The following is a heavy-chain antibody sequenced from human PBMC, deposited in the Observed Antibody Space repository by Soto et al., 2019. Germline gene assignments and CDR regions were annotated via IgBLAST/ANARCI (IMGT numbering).Heavy chain of an antibody. CDR1: GGSISSYY. CDR2: IYYSGST. J-gene: IGHJ4*02. Sequence: PSETLSLTCTVSGGSISSYYWSWIRQPPGKGLEWIGYIYYSGSTNYNPSLKSRVTISVDTSKNQFSLKLSSVTAADTAVYYCARNDILTGYSLFDYWGQGTLVTVSS. CDR3: ARNDILTGYSLFDY. D-gene: IGHD3-9*01. V-gene: IGHV4-59*01.